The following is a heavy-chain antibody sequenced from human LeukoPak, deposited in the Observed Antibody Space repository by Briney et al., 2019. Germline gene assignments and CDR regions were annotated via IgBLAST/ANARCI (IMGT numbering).Heavy chain of an antibody. Sequence: KPSETLSLTCTVSGGSISSSSYYWGWIRQPPGKGLEWIGSIYYSGSTYYNPSLKSRVTISVDTSKNQFSLKLSSVTAADTAVYYCASPPAGYSSSWYGNWGQGTLVTVSS. D-gene: IGHD6-13*01. CDR2: IYYSGST. CDR1: GGSISSSSYY. J-gene: IGHJ4*02. CDR3: ASPPAGYSSSWYGN. V-gene: IGHV4-39*01.